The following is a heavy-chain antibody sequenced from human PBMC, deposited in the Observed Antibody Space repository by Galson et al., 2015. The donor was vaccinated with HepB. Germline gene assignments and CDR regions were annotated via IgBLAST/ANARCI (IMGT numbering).Heavy chain of an antibody. D-gene: IGHD3-22*01. CDR3: VKGVTMIVVVTHYFDY. CDR2: ISSNGGST. V-gene: IGHV3-64D*06. CDR1: GFTFSSYA. Sequence: SLRLSCAASGFTFSSYAMHWVRQAPGKGLEYVSAISSNGGSTYYADSVKGRFTISRDNSKNTLYLQMSSLRAEDTAMYYCVKGVTMIVVVTHYFDYWGQGTLVTVSS. J-gene: IGHJ4*02.